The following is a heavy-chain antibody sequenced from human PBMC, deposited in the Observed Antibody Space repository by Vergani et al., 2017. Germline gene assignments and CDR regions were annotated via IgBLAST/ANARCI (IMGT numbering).Heavy chain of an antibody. CDR3: ARCFRDEGMIYGGTVENWFDP. V-gene: IGHV4-59*08. CDR1: FDSIRNLY. CDR2: IHYSENT. D-gene: IGHD3-22*01. Sequence: QVQLQESGPGLVQSSETLSLTCSVSFDSIRNLYCNWIRQPPGKGLEWIGSIHYSENTNYNPSLKTRVTISVDTSKNQFSLKLKSVTAADTAVYYCARCFRDEGMIYGGTVENWFDPWGQGTLVTVSS. J-gene: IGHJ5*02.